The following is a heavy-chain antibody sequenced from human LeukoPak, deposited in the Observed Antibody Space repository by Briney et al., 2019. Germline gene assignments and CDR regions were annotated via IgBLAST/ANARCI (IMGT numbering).Heavy chain of an antibody. V-gene: IGHV1-8*01. D-gene: IGHD3-3*01. CDR3: ARIPIYDFWSGYYDY. CDR1: GYTFTTYD. Sequence: ASVKVSCKASGYTFTTYDINWVRQATGQGLEWMGWMNPKSGSTGYAQRFQGRVTMTSNTSITTAYMELSSLGSEDTAVYYCARIPIYDFWSGYYDYWGQGTLVTVSS. CDR2: MNPKSGST. J-gene: IGHJ4*02.